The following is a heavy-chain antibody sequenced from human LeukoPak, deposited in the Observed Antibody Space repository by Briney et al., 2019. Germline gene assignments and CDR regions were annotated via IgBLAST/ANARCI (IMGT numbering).Heavy chain of an antibody. D-gene: IGHD6-6*01. CDR2: INPNSGGT. Sequence: ASVKVSCKASGYTFTGYYMRWVRQAPGQGLEWMGWINPNSGGTNYAQKFQGRVTMTRDTSISTAYMELRSLRSDDTAVYYCARDGARGISWFDPWGQGTLVTVSS. CDR3: ARDGARGISWFDP. V-gene: IGHV1-2*02. J-gene: IGHJ5*02. CDR1: GYTFTGYY.